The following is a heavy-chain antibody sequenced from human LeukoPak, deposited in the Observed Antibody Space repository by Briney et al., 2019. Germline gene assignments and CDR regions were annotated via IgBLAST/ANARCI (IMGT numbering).Heavy chain of an antibody. CDR1: GFTFSSYG. D-gene: IGHD6-13*01. Sequence: GGSLRLSCVASGFTFSSYGMSWVRQAPGKGLEWVSGISGDAGRTYYADSVKGRFTIYRDNAKNSLYLQMNSLRAEDMALYYCAKEGSSWSTFDYWGQGTLVTVSS. CDR2: ISGDAGRT. V-gene: IGHV3-23*01. CDR3: AKEGSSWSTFDY. J-gene: IGHJ4*02.